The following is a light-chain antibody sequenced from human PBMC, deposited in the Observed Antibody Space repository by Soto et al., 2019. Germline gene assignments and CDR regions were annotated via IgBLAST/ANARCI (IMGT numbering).Light chain of an antibody. CDR2: DAS. V-gene: IGKV1-5*01. CDR3: QQYNSYST. J-gene: IGKJ1*01. Sequence: DIQMTQSPSTLSASVGDRVTITCRARQSISCWLAWYQQKPGKVPKLLIFDASTLDCVVPPRFSGSGSGTEFTLTISILQPDEFATYYCQQYNSYSTFGQGTKVEV. CDR1: QSISCW.